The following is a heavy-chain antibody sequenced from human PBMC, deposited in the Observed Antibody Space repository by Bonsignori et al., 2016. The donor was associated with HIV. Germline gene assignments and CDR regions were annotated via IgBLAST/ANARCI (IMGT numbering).Heavy chain of an antibody. J-gene: IGHJ4*02. CDR3: AREYYGGNTGLRY. D-gene: IGHD4-23*01. CDR2: INSDGSTT. V-gene: IGHV3-74*01. Sequence: WIRQPPGKGLVWVSRINSDGSTTNYADSVKGRFTISRDNAKNTLYLQMNSLRAEDTAVYYCAREYYGGNTGLRYWGQGTLVTVSS.